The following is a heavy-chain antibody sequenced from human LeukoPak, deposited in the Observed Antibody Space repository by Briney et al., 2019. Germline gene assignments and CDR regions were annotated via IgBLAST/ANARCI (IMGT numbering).Heavy chain of an antibody. V-gene: IGHV3-23*01. Sequence: GGSLRLSCAASGFTFSSYAMSWDRQAPGKGPEWISAITSSGGNTYNADSVKGRFTISRDNSKNTLYPQMNSLRAEDTAVYYCASHDSSGYYLYRYFTYWGQGHLVTVSS. J-gene: IGHJ4*02. CDR2: ITSSGGNT. CDR1: GFTFSSYA. CDR3: ASHDSSGYYLYRYFTY. D-gene: IGHD3-22*01.